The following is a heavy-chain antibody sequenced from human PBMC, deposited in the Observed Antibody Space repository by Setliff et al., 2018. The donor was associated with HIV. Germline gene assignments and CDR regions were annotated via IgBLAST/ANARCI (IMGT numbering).Heavy chain of an antibody. Sequence: KTSETLSLTCTVSDASISNYHWSGIRQPPGKGLEWIGYIYYSGSTNYNPSLKSRVTISIDTSTNQFSLKLSSVTAADTAVYYCARLFLPNYFDPWGQGTLFPVSS. CDR2: IYYSGST. CDR3: ARLFLPNYFDP. D-gene: IGHD1-7*01. V-gene: IGHV4-59*08. J-gene: IGHJ5*02. CDR1: DASISNYH.